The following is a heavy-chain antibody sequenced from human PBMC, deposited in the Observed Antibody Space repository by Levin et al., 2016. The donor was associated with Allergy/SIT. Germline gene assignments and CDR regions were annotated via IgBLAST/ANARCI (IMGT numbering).Heavy chain of an antibody. V-gene: IGHV5-51*01. Sequence: GESLKISCKGSGYSFPTYWIGWVRQMPGKGLEWMGIIYPGDSDTRYSPSFQGQVTISADRSISTAYLQWSSLKASDTAMYFCARRVSGGHGGNYYYYMDVWGEGTTVTVSS. CDR1: GYSFPTYW. CDR3: ARRVSGGHGGNYYYYMDV. D-gene: IGHD5-12*01. CDR2: IYPGDSDT. J-gene: IGHJ6*03.